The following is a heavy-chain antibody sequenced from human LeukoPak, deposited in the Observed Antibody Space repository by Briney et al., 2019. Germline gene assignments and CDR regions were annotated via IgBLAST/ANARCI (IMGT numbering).Heavy chain of an antibody. CDR1: GGSFSGYY. CDR3: ARERPFYGSGSYMRYYFDY. CDR2: INHSGST. V-gene: IGHV4-34*01. D-gene: IGHD3-10*01. J-gene: IGHJ4*02. Sequence: SETLSLTCAVYGGSFSGYYWSWIRQPPGKGLEWIGEINHSGSTNYNPSLKSRVTISVDTSKNQFSLKLSSVTAADTAVYYCARERPFYGSGSYMRYYFDYWGQGTLVTVSS.